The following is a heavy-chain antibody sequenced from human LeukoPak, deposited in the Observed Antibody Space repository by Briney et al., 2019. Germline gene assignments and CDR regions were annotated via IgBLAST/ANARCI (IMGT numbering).Heavy chain of an antibody. J-gene: IGHJ6*02. CDR1: GFTFSSYA. CDR3: ARVESIAAPYYYYGMDV. Sequence: PGGSLRLPCAASGFTFSSYAMHWVRQAPGKGLEWVAVISYDGSNKYYADSVKGRFTISRDNSKNTLYLQMNSLRAEDTAVYYCARVESIAAPYYYYGMDVWGQGTTVTVSS. CDR2: ISYDGSNK. V-gene: IGHV3-30-3*01. D-gene: IGHD6-6*01.